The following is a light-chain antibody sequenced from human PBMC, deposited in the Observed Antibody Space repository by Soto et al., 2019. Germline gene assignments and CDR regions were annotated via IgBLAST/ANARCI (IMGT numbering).Light chain of an antibody. Sequence: QSVLTQPRSVSGSPGQSVTISCTGTSSDVGYYNYVSWYQQHPGTAPKLMLYDVSMRPSGVSNRFSGSKSGNTASLTISGLQAEDEADYYCTSWTTSTTMIFGGGTKVTVL. CDR1: SSDVGYYNY. V-gene: IGLV2-11*01. CDR3: TSWTTSTTMI. CDR2: DVS. J-gene: IGLJ2*01.